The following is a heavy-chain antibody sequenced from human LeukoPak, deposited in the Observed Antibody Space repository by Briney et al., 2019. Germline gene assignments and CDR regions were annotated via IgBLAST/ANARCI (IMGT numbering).Heavy chain of an antibody. CDR1: GFPFSNYW. D-gene: IGHD4-11*01. V-gene: IGHV3-7*01. CDR3: AREDHSNYNY. J-gene: IGHJ4*02. CDR2: IKQDGGEE. Sequence: GGSLRLSCAASGFPFSNYWMSWVRQAPGKGREWVASIKQDGGEEFYVDSVKGRFSISRDNAKNSLYLQMNSVRAEDTAVYYCAREDHSNYNYWGQGTLVTVSS.